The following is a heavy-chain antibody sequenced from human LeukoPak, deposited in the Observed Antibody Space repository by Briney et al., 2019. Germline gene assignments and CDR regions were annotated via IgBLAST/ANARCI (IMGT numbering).Heavy chain of an antibody. CDR3: ARGHRIMVFGVLLWKAFDL. CDR1: VGSFSDYY. J-gene: IGHJ3*01. CDR2: INHSGST. D-gene: IGHD3/OR15-3a*01. V-gene: IGHV4-34*01. Sequence: SETLSLTCAVYVGSFSDYYWSWLRQPPGQGPEWIGEINHSGSTNYNPSLKSRVTMSVDTSKNQFSLKLSSVAAADTAVYYCARGHRIMVFGVLLWKAFDLWGQGTMVTVSS.